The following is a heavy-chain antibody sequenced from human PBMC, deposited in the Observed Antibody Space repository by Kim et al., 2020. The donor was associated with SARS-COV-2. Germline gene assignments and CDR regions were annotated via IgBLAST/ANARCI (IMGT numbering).Heavy chain of an antibody. CDR2: IYYSGST. CDR1: GGSISSGGYY. V-gene: IGHV4-31*03. Sequence: SETLSLTCTVSGGSISSGGYYWSWIRQHPGKGLEWIGYIYYSGSTYYNPSLKSRVTISVDTSKNQFSLKLSSVTAADTAVYYCARGVLLWFGAVVNGMDVWGQGTTVTVSS. D-gene: IGHD3-10*01. J-gene: IGHJ6*02. CDR3: ARGVLLWFGAVVNGMDV.